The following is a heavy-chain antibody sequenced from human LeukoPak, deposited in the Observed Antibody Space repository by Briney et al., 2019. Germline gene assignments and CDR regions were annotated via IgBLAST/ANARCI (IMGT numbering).Heavy chain of an antibody. V-gene: IGHV3-23*01. CDR2: VSGSGGGT. CDR1: GFTFSSYA. Sequence: PGGSLRLSCAASGFTFSSYAMSWVRQAPGKGLEWVSAVSGSGGGTYYADSVEGRFTISRDNSKNTLYLQMNSLRAEDTAVYYCARSLYPGIAAAGTDYYYGMDVWGQGTTVTVSS. D-gene: IGHD6-13*01. CDR3: ARSLYPGIAAAGTDYYYGMDV. J-gene: IGHJ6*02.